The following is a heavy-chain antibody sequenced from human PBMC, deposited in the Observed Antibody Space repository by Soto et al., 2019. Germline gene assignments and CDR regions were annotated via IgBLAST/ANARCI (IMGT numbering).Heavy chain of an antibody. V-gene: IGHV3-9*01. CDR2: ISWNSGSI. Sequence: EVQLVESGGGLVQPGRSLRLSCAASGFIFDDYAMHWVRQAPGKGLEWVSGISWNSGSIGYADSVKGRFTISRDNAKNSLYLQMNSLRAEDTALYYCAKISTMIVVWGQGTLVTVSS. D-gene: IGHD3-22*01. CDR3: AKISTMIVV. CDR1: GFIFDDYA. J-gene: IGHJ4*02.